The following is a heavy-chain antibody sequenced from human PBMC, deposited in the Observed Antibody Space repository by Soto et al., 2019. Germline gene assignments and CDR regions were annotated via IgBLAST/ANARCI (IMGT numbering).Heavy chain of an antibody. D-gene: IGHD2-15*01. CDR1: GINFSTYA. V-gene: IGHV3-23*01. J-gene: IGHJ4*02. CDR2: ITSLGST. CDR3: AKGPLIVVVPFDY. Sequence: EVQLLESGGGLVQPGGSLRLSCAASGINFSTYAMNWVRQAPGKGLEWVSTITSLGSTYYPDSVKGRFTISRDSSKNLLYLQMNSLRDEDTAVYYCAKGPLIVVVPFDYWGQGTLVTVSA.